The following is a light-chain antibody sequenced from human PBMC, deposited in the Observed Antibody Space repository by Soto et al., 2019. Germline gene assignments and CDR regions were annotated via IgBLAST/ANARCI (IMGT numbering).Light chain of an antibody. Sequence: QSVLTQPPSVSGSPGQSVAISCTGTSSDVGNYNRVSWYQQPPGTAPKLIIYDVTNRPSGVPDRFSGSKSGNTASLTISGLQADDEADYYCSSYTSSSTYVFGTGTKVT. CDR3: SSYTSSSTYV. CDR2: DVT. J-gene: IGLJ1*01. CDR1: SSDVGNYNR. V-gene: IGLV2-18*02.